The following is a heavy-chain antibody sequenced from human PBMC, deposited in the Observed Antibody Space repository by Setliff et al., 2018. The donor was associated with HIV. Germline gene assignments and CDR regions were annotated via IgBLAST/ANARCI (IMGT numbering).Heavy chain of an antibody. CDR3: ARAPFRGGSFGWFDP. J-gene: IGHJ5*02. CDR2: IHYSGRT. V-gene: IGHV4-31*03. D-gene: IGHD2-15*01. Sequence: SETLSLTCTVSGDSISSGGFYCNWFRQYPEKGLEWIGWIHYSGRTNFNPSLRSRATISFDTSKNQSSLNLTSVTAADTAVYYCARAPFRGGSFGWFDPWGQGTLVTVSS. CDR1: GDSISSGGFY.